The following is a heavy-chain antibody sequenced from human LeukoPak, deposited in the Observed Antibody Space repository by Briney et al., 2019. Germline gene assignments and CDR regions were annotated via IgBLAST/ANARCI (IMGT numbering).Heavy chain of an antibody. CDR1: GFTFSSYG. CDR2: ISYDGSNK. V-gene: IGHV3-30*19. Sequence: GGSLRLSCAASGFTFSSYGMHWVRQAPGKGLEWVAVISYDGSNKYYADSVKGRFTISRDNSKNTLYLQMNSLRAEDTAVYYCARDWAIQLWPDAFDIWGQGTMVTVSS. D-gene: IGHD5-18*01. J-gene: IGHJ3*02. CDR3: ARDWAIQLWPDAFDI.